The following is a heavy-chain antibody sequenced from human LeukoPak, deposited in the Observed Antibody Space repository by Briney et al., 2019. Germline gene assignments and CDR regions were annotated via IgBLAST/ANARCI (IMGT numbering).Heavy chain of an antibody. J-gene: IGHJ4*02. CDR1: GFTFSSYG. CDR3: AKEEPYYGSGSSFDY. Sequence: GGSLRLSCAASGFTFSSYGMHWVRQAPGKGLEWVAVISYDGSNKYYADSVKGRFTNSRDNSKNTLYLQMNSLRAEDTAVYYCAKEEPYYGSGSSFDYWGQGTLVTVSS. V-gene: IGHV3-30*18. D-gene: IGHD3-10*01. CDR2: ISYDGSNK.